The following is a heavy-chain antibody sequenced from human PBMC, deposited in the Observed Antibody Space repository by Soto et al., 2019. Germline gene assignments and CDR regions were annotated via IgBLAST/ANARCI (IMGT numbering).Heavy chain of an antibody. V-gene: IGHV4-59*01. CDR2: VHHTGNT. CDR1: GDSIRDSF. D-gene: IGHD3-10*01. J-gene: IGHJ4*02. Sequence: PSETLSLTCTVSGDSIRDSFWSWVPQPPGKGLEWIGLVHHTGNTNYNPSLETRVTMLIDASANHFSLTLTSVTPADAAIYYCARGREDHVDHHFGHLFDSWGQGTLVTVSS. CDR3: ARGREDHVDHHFGHLFDS.